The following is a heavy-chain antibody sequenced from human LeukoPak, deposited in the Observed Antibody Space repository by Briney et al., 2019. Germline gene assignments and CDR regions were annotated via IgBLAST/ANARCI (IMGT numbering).Heavy chain of an antibody. CDR2: ISRNGDNT. D-gene: IGHD5-18*01. CDR1: GFTFSSYA. Sequence: GGSLRLSCSASGFTFSSYAMHWVRQAPGKGLEYVSAISRNGDNTYYADSVKGRFTISRDNAKNSLYLHMNSLRAEDTAVYYCARAADTAMVTYYFDYWGQGTLVTVSS. CDR3: ARAADTAMVTYYFDY. V-gene: IGHV3-64*04. J-gene: IGHJ4*02.